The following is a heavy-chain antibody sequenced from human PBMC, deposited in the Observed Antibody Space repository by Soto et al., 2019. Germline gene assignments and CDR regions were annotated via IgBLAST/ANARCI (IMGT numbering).Heavy chain of an antibody. V-gene: IGHV3-23*01. CDR1: GFTFSSYA. D-gene: IGHD6-13*01. CDR2: ISGSGGST. Sequence: GGSLRLSCAASGFTFSSYAMSWVRQAPGKGLEWVSAISGSGGSTYYADSVKGRFTISRDNSKNTLYLQMNSLRAEDTAVYYCAKGSRSSWYYYYYYMDVWGKGTTVTVSS. CDR3: AKGSRSSWYYYYYYMDV. J-gene: IGHJ6*03.